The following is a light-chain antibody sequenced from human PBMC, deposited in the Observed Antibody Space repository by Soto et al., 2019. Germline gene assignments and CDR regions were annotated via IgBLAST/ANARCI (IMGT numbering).Light chain of an antibody. Sequence: ETVMTQSPATLSVSPGERVTLSCRASEGVGSSLAWYQQKPGQAPRVIIYGASTTAPGIPARFSGSGSGTDFTLTISRLEPEDFAVYYCQQYGSSPPWTFGQGTKVDIK. V-gene: IGKV3-20*01. CDR3: QQYGSSPPWT. CDR1: EGVGSS. CDR2: GAS. J-gene: IGKJ1*01.